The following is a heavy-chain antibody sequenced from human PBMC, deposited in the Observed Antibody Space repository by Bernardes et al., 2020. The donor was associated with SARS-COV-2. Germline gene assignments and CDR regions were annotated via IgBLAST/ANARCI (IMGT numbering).Heavy chain of an antibody. V-gene: IGHV4-34*01. D-gene: IGHD5-12*01. J-gene: IGHJ4*02. Sequence: SETLSLTCTVSGGSFSGYYWSWIRQPPGKGLEWIGEINHSGSTNYNPSLKSRVTISVDTSKNQFSLKLSSVTAADTAVYYCARGVVATMDDYWGQGTLVTVSS. CDR1: GGSFSGYY. CDR2: INHSGST. CDR3: ARGVVATMDDY.